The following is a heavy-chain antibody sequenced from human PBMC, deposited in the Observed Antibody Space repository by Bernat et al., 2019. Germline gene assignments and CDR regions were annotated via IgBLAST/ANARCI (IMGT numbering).Heavy chain of an antibody. D-gene: IGHD6-6*01. CDR2: ISSSGSTI. CDR1: GFTFSSYE. V-gene: IGHV3-48*03. Sequence: EVQLVESGGGLVQPGGSLRLSCAASGFTFSSYEMNWVRQAPGKGLEWVSYISSSGSTIYYADSVKGRFTISRDNAKNSLYLQMNSLRAEDTAVYYCAREQTPYSSSSWGYWGQGTLVTVSS. J-gene: IGHJ4*02. CDR3: AREQTPYSSSSWGY.